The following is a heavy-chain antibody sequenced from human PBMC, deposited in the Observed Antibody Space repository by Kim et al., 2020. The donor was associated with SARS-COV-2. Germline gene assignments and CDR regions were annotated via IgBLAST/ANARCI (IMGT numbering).Heavy chain of an antibody. CDR1: GGSISSSSYY. CDR3: ARRQRLITMVRGVISCWFDP. D-gene: IGHD3-10*01. Sequence: SETLSLTCTVSGGSISSSSYYWGWIRQPPGKGLEWIGSIYYSGSTYYNPSLKSRVTISVDTSKNQFSLKLSSVTAADTAEYYCARRQRLITMVRGVISCWFDPWGQGTLVTVSS. CDR2: IYYSGST. J-gene: IGHJ5*02. V-gene: IGHV4-39*01.